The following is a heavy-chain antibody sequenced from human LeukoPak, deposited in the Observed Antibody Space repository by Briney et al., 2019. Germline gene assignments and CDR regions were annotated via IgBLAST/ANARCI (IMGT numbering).Heavy chain of an antibody. CDR3: ARGRVLRYFDWLGVLGWFDP. D-gene: IGHD3-9*01. V-gene: IGHV1-69*01. J-gene: IGHJ5*02. CDR1: GGTFSSYA. Sequence: GASVKVSCKASGGTFSSYAISWVRQAPGQGLEWMGGIIPIFGTANYAQKFQGRVTITADESTSTAYMELSSLRSEDTAVYYCARGRVLRYFDWLGVLGWFDPWGQGTLVTVSS. CDR2: IIPIFGTA.